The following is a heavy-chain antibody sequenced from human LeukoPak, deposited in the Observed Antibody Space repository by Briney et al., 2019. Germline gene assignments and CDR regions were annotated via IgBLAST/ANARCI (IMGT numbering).Heavy chain of an antibody. V-gene: IGHV4-39*01. CDR2: IYYSGST. J-gene: IGHJ4*02. Sequence: SETLSLTCTVSGGSISSTSSYWGWIRQPPGKGLEWIATIYYSGSTYYNASLKSRITIAVDTSKSQFSLKLSSVTAADTAVYYCAGYVYSSSWYPDAWGGGFDYWGQGTLVTVSS. CDR1: GGSISSTSSY. D-gene: IGHD6-13*01. CDR3: AGYVYSSSWYPDAWGGGFDY.